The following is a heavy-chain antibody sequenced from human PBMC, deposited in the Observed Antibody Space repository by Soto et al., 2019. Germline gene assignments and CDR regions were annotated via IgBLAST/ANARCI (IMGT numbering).Heavy chain of an antibody. CDR2: ISGSGGST. CDR3: AKGYTRYGDYDYSYYYYMDV. J-gene: IGHJ6*03. V-gene: IGHV3-23*01. D-gene: IGHD4-17*01. Sequence: GESLKISCAASGFTFSSYAMSWVRQAPGKGLEWVSAISGSGGSTYYADSVKGRFTISRDNSKNTLYLQMNSLRAEDTAVYYCAKGYTRYGDYDYSYYYYMDVWGKGTTVTVSS. CDR1: GFTFSSYA.